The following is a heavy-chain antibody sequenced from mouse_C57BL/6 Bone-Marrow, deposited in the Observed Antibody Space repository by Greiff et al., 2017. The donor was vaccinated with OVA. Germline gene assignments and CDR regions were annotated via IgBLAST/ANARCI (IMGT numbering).Heavy chain of an antibody. CDR1: GYTFTSYW. J-gene: IGHJ3*01. CDR2: IYPGSGST. V-gene: IGHV1-55*01. Sequence: QVQLQQSGAELVQPGASVTMSCKASGYTFTSYWITWVQQSPGQGLEWLGDIYPGSGSTNYNEKFKSKATLTVDTASSTAYMQLSSLTSEDAAVYYCARRVLYGGQGTLVTVSA. CDR3: ARRVLY. D-gene: IGHD1-1*01.